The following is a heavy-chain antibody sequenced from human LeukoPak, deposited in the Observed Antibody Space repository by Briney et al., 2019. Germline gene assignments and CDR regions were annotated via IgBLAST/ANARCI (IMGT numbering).Heavy chain of an antibody. Sequence: GGSLRLSCAASGFTFSSCEMNWVRQAPGKGLVWVSRINSDGSSASYADSVKGRFTISRDNAKNTLYLQMNSLRAEDTAVYYCARDSRVDHCGMDVWGQGTTVTVSS. CDR3: ARDSRVDHCGMDV. J-gene: IGHJ6*02. V-gene: IGHV3-74*01. D-gene: IGHD2-15*01. CDR2: INSDGSSA. CDR1: GFTFSSCE.